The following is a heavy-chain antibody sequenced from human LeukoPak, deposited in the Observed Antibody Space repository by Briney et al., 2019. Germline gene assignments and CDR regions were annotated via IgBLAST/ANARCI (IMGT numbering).Heavy chain of an antibody. V-gene: IGHV4-34*01. CDR1: GGSFNGYY. CDR3: ARLKLGAYFDL. J-gene: IGHJ2*01. Sequence: SETLSLTCAVYGGSFNGYYWSWIRQPPGKGLEWIGEINHSGSTNYNPSLKSRVTILVDTSKNQFSLKLTSVSAADTAVYYCARLKLGAYFDLWGRGTLVTVSS. CDR2: INHSGST. D-gene: IGHD3-16*01.